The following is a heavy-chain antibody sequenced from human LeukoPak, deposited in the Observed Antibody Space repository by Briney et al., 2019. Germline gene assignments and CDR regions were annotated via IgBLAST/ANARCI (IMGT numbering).Heavy chain of an antibody. D-gene: IGHD1-26*01. CDR3: ARGAVGATSTHLDY. J-gene: IGHJ4*02. Sequence: GGSLRLSCAASGFTFSSYSMNWVRQAPGKGLEWVSSISSGSSYIYYADSVKGRFTISRDNAKNSLYLQMNSLRAEDTAVYYCARGAVGATSTHLDYWGQGTLVTVSS. CDR1: GFTFSSYS. V-gene: IGHV3-21*01. CDR2: ISSGSSYI.